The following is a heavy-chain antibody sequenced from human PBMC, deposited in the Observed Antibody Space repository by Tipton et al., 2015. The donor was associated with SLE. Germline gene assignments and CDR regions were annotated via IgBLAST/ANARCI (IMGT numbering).Heavy chain of an antibody. CDR1: GGSISAYH. V-gene: IGHV4-59*01. CDR2: IYDSGST. D-gene: IGHD4/OR15-4a*01. CDR3: ARDSWCTAGSDSYYYCGMDV. Sequence: GLVKPSETLSLTCTVSGGSISAYHWTWIRQPPGKRLEWIGHIYDSGSTNYNPSLNGRVTISGDPSKNQFSLALSSVTAADTAVYYCARDSWCTAGSDSYYYCGMDVWGQGTTVTVSS. J-gene: IGHJ6*02.